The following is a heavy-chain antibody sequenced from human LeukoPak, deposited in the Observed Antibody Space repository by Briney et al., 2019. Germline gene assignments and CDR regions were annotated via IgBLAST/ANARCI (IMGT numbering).Heavy chain of an antibody. CDR1: GFSFSTSGVG. V-gene: IGHV2-5*02. CDR2: IYWDEDK. CDR3: ARSPYYDILTGSRGTFDY. J-gene: IGHJ4*02. Sequence: SGPTLVNLTQTLTLTCTFSGFSFSTSGVGVGWIRQPPGKALEWLGVIYWDEDKRYRPSLKSRLTITKDTSKNQVVLTMTNMDPVDTATYYCARSPYYDILTGSRGTFDYWGRGILVTVSS. D-gene: IGHD3-9*01.